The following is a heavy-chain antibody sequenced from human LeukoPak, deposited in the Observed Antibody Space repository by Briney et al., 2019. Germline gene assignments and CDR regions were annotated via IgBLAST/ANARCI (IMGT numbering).Heavy chain of an antibody. CDR2: INPSGGST. CDR1: GYTFTSYY. J-gene: IGHJ5*02. CDR3: ARENRRGNWFDP. Sequence: ASVKVSCKASGYTFTSYYMHWVRQAPGQGLEWMGIINPSGGSTSYAQKFQGRVTMTRDTSISTAYMELSRLRSDDTAVYYCARENRRGNWFDPWGQGTLVTVSS. V-gene: IGHV1-46*01. D-gene: IGHD1-14*01.